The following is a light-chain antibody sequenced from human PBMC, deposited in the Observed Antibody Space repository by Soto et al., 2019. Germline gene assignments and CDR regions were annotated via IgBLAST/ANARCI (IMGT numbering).Light chain of an antibody. CDR1: ASDIGRYNY. CDR3: AAWDDSLNGPV. Sequence: QSALTQPPSASGSPGQSVTISCIGTASDIGRYNYVSWYQHHPGKAPKLIIYEVTKRPSGVPDRFSGSKSGNTASLTVSGLQADDEADYYCAAWDDSLNGPVFGGGTKLTVL. V-gene: IGLV2-8*01. J-gene: IGLJ2*01. CDR2: EVT.